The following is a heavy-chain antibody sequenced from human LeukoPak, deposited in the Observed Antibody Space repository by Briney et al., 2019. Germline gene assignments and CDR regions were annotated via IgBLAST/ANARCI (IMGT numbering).Heavy chain of an antibody. Sequence: SETLSLTCAVSGGSISSGGYSWSWIQQPPGKGLEWIGYIYHSGSTYYNPSLKSRVTISVDRSKNQFSLKLSSVTAADTAVYYCARANPGGYFDYWGQGTLVTVSS. CDR2: IYHSGST. CDR1: GGSISSGGYS. CDR3: ARANPGGYFDY. J-gene: IGHJ4*02. D-gene: IGHD3-10*01. V-gene: IGHV4-30-2*01.